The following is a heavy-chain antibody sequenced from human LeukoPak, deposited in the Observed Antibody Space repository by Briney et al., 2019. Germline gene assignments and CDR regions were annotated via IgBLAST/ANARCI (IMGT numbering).Heavy chain of an antibody. J-gene: IGHJ4*02. CDR1: GGSFSGYY. D-gene: IGHD6-13*01. Sequence: KPSETLSLTCAVYGGSFSGYYWSWIRQPPGKGLEWIGEINHIGSTNYNPSLKSRATISVDTPKNQFSLKLSSVTTADTAVYYCARELKKLGYSSSWYHFVYWGEGTLVTVSS. V-gene: IGHV4-34*01. CDR3: ARELKKLGYSSSWYHFVY. CDR2: INHIGST.